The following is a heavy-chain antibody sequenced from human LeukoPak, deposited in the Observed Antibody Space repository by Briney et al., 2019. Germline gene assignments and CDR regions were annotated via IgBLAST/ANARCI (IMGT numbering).Heavy chain of an antibody. V-gene: IGHV3-23*01. CDR2: FSGTDVST. D-gene: IGHD1-1*01. J-gene: IGHJ6*03. CDR3: TRDFPDNRERPYYMDV. CDR1: GFIFSSYA. Sequence: GGSLRLSCAASGFIFSSYAMSWVRQAPGTGLEWVSGFSGTDVSTYYADSVKGRFTISRDISKNTLYLQMNSLRDEDTAVYYCTRDFPDNRERPYYMDVWGKGTTVTVSS.